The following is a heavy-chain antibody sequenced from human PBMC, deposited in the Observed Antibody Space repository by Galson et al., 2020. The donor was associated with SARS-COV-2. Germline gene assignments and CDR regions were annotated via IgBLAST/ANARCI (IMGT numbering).Heavy chain of an antibody. CDR3: AMKGSITMVRGASYTSFDI. CDR1: GFTVSSNY. D-gene: IGHD3-10*01. CDR2: IYSGGST. Sequence: GESLKISCAASGFTVSSNYMSWVRQAPGKGLEWVSVIYSGGSTYYADSVKGRFTISRDNSKNTLYLQMNSLRAEDTAVYYCAMKGSITMVRGASYTSFDIWGQGTMVTVSS. V-gene: IGHV3-66*01. J-gene: IGHJ3*02.